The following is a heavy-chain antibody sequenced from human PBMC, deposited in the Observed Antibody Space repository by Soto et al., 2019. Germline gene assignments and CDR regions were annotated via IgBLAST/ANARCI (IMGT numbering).Heavy chain of an antibody. CDR1: GDTFNSYG. V-gene: IGHV1-69*01. D-gene: IGHD6-13*01. Sequence: QVQLVQSGPELEKPGSSVKVSCKAPGDTFNSYGISWVRQAPGQGLEWMGGIVPMFGTTNLALKFEDRVTITADELTTTVYMEIRALTSEDTAVYYCARDLADVHLWDAFDVWGHGTRVTVSS. CDR2: IVPMFGTT. CDR3: ARDLADVHLWDAFDV. J-gene: IGHJ3*01.